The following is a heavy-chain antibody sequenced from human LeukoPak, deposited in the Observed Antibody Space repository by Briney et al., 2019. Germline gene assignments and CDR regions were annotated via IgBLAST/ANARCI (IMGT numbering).Heavy chain of an antibody. J-gene: IGHJ6*03. V-gene: IGHV1-8*01. CDR1: GYIFTSYD. CDR3: ARGPICSTTSCYSEDYYYYYMDV. D-gene: IGHD2-2*01. Sequence: GASVKVSCKASGYIFTSYDINWVRQAPGQGLEWMGWVNPKSGNIDYTQKFQGRLTMTRNTSINTAYMELSSLTSEDTAVYYCARGPICSTTSCYSEDYYYYYMDVWGKGTTVTISS. CDR2: VNPKSGNI.